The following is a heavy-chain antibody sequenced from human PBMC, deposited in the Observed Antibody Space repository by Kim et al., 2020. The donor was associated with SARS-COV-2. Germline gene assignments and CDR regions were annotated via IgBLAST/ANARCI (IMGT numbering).Heavy chain of an antibody. CDR2: ISYSGST. Sequence: SETLSLTCTVSGGSISSYYWSWIRQPPGKGLEWIGYISYSGSTNYNPSLKSRVTISVDTSKNQFSLKLSSVTAADTAVYYCARDVMDDAFDIWGQETMVTVSS. CDR3: ARDVMDDAFDI. J-gene: IGHJ3*02. CDR1: GGSISSYY. D-gene: IGHD2-21*01. V-gene: IGHV4-59*01.